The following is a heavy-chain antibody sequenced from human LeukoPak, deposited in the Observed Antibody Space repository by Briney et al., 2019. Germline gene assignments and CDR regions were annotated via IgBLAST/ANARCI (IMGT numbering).Heavy chain of an antibody. D-gene: IGHD3-22*01. V-gene: IGHV3-53*01. CDR1: GFTFSSNY. CDR3: ARDGGGYYDRSAGAFDI. CDR2: IYSGGST. Sequence: GGSLRLSCAASGFTFSSNYISWVRQAPGKGLEWVSVIYSGGSTYYADSVKGRFTISRDNSKKTLYLQMNSLRAEDTTVYYCARDGGGYYDRSAGAFDIWGQGTMVTVSS. J-gene: IGHJ3*02.